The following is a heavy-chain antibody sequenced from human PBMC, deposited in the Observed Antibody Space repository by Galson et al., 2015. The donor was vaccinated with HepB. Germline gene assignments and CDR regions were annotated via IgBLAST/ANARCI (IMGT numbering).Heavy chain of an antibody. Sequence: SVKVSCKGSGGAFSNYAISWVRQAPGQGLEWMGGITPMFDVANYAQKFQARVTISADKSTDTVYMEVRSLTYEDTAVYYCVRDKWQQFAKTPDEFEIWGQGTMVTVSS. CDR2: ITPMFDVA. V-gene: IGHV1-69*10. J-gene: IGHJ3*02. CDR1: GGAFSNYA. D-gene: IGHD2-21*01. CDR3: VRDKWQQFAKTPDEFEI.